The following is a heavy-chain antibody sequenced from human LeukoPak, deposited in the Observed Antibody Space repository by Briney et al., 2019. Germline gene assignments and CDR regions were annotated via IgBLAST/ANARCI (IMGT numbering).Heavy chain of an antibody. D-gene: IGHD1-14*01. CDR2: ISWNSGSI. V-gene: IGHV3-9*01. CDR3: AKARNCATIDY. Sequence: GRSLRLSCAASGFTFDDYAMHWVRQAPGKGLEWVSGISWNSGSIGYADSVKGRFTISRDNAKNSLYLQMNSLRAEDTALYYCAKARNCATIDYWGQGTLVTVSS. CDR1: GFTFDDYA. J-gene: IGHJ4*02.